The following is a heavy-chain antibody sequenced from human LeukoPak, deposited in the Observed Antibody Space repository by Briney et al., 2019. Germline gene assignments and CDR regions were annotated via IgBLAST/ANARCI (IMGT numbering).Heavy chain of an antibody. CDR1: GYTFTSYD. CDR3: ARGVMATVTTQTYYYYYYMDV. CDR2: MNPNSGNT. J-gene: IGHJ6*03. V-gene: IGHV1-8*01. Sequence: ASVKVSCTASGYTFTSYDINWVRQATGQGLEWMGWMNPNSGNTGYAQKFQGRVTMTRNTSISTAYMELSSLRSEDTAVYYCARGVMATVTTQTYYYYYYMDVWGKGTTVTISS. D-gene: IGHD4-17*01.